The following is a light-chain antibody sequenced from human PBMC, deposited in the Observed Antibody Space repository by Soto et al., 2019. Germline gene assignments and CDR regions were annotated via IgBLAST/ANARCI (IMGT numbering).Light chain of an antibody. J-gene: IGLJ2*01. Sequence: QSVLTQPPSVSGTLGQRVTISCTGSSSNIGAGYDVQWYQQLPGTAPKLLIHGNTNRPSGVPDRFSASRSGTSTSLAITDLGVEDEVDAHCHSYARGRGCVIFGGGTKLPVL. CDR3: HSYARGRGCVI. CDR2: GNT. CDR1: SSNIGAGYD. V-gene: IGLV1-40*01.